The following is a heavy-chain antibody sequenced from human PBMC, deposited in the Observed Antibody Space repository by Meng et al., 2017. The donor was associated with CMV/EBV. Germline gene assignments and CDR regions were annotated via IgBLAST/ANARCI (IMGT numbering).Heavy chain of an antibody. D-gene: IGHD2-2*01. Sequence: ESLKISCTVSGGSISSYYWGWIRQPPGKGLEWIGSIYYSGSTYYNPSLKSRVTISVDTSKNQFSLKLSSVTAADTAVYYCARFGRGTSCYDYWGQGTLVTVSS. V-gene: IGHV4-39*07. CDR2: IYYSGST. J-gene: IGHJ4*02. CDR3: ARFGRGTSCYDY. CDR1: GGSISSYY.